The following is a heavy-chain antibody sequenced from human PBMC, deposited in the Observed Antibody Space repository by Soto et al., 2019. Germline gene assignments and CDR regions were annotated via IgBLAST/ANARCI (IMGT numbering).Heavy chain of an antibody. V-gene: IGHV1-18*01. CDR2: INVFNGNK. Sequence: QVQLVQSGAEVKKPGASVKVSCKASGYTFTNYGVSWVRQAPGQGLEWMGWINVFNGNKDYAQKFQGRVTMTTDTSTTTAYLELRSLRSADSAMYYCARDLPRLGSGKKGLGYWGQGTLVTVSS. J-gene: IGHJ4*02. D-gene: IGHD3-10*01. CDR3: ARDLPRLGSGKKGLGY. CDR1: GYTFTNYG.